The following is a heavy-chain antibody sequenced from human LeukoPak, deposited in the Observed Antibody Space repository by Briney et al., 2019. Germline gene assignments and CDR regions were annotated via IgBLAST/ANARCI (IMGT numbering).Heavy chain of an antibody. CDR3: ARERCTNGVCYTRWFDP. Sequence: SVKLSCKAAGGTFSSYAISWVRQAPGQGLEWMGGIIPIFGTANYDQKFQGRVTITTDESTSTAYMELSSLRSEDTAGYYCARERCTNGVCYTRWFDPWGQGTLVTVSS. J-gene: IGHJ5*02. V-gene: IGHV1-69*05. CDR2: IIPIFGTA. D-gene: IGHD2-8*01. CDR1: GGTFSSYA.